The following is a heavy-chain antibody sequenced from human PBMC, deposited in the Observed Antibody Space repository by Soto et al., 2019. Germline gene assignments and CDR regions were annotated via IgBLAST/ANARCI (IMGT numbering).Heavy chain of an antibody. V-gene: IGHV3-23*01. J-gene: IGHJ6*02. CDR1: GFTLSSYA. CDR3: AQDTAPQVV. Sequence: EVQLLGSGGGLVQPGGSLRLSCAASGFTLSSYAMSWVRQAPGKGLEWVSGINSAGRTFYADSVTGRFTISRDNSKNTLYLQMDSLRAEDTAVYYCAQDTAPQVVWGQGTTVTVSS. CDR2: INSAGRT. D-gene: IGHD5-18*01.